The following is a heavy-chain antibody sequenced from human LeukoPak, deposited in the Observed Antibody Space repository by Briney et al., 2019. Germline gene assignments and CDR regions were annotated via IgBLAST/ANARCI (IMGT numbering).Heavy chain of an antibody. V-gene: IGHV1-2*02. CDR2: INPNSGVT. Sequence: ASVKVSFMASGYTVTGHYLHWVRQAPGQGVEWMGWINPNSGVTNYAQKFQGRVTMTRDTSINTAYLDLHSLTSDDTAMYFCAKDAYSGFSSSYNMDSWGQGTLVTVSS. CDR3: AKDAYSGFSSSYNMDS. CDR1: GYTVTGHY. J-gene: IGHJ4*02. D-gene: IGHD5-18*01.